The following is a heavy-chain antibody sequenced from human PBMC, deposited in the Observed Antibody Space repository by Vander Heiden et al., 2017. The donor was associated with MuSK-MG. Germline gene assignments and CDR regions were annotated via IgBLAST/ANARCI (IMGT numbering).Heavy chain of an antibody. CDR1: GFTFDDYA. J-gene: IGHJ5*02. V-gene: IGHV3-9*01. D-gene: IGHD3-16*01. Sequence: EVQLVESGGGLVQPGKSLRLSCAASGFTFDDYAMHWVRQAPGKGLEWVSGISWNSGSIGYADSVKGRFTISRDNAKNSLFLQMNSLRAEDTALYYCAKGVGGVPYNNWFDPWGQGTLVTVSS. CDR2: ISWNSGSI. CDR3: AKGVGGVPYNNWFDP.